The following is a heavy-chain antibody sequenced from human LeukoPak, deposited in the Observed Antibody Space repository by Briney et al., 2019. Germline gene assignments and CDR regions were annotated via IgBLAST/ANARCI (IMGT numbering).Heavy chain of an antibody. Sequence: PSETLSLTCTVSGGSISSSSYYWGWIRQPPGKGLEWIGSIYYSGSTYYNPSLKSRVTISVDTSKNQFSLKLSSVTAADTAVYYCARGGSHGLFDYWGQGTLVTVSS. CDR1: GGSISSSSYY. V-gene: IGHV4-39*07. CDR3: ARGGSHGLFDY. CDR2: IYYSGST. D-gene: IGHD1-26*01. J-gene: IGHJ4*02.